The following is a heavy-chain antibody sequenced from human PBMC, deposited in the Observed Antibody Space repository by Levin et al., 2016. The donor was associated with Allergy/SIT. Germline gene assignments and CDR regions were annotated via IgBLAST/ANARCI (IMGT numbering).Heavy chain of an antibody. CDR3: ARNRAAAGTHGYGLDV. D-gene: IGHD6-13*01. J-gene: IGHJ6*02. Sequence: WIRQPPGKGLEWIGFMYYTGSTYYNPSLESRISISVDTSNNQFSLRLSSVTAADTAVYYCARNRAAAGTHGYGLDVWGQGTTVTVSS. V-gene: IGHV4-31*02. CDR2: MYYTGST.